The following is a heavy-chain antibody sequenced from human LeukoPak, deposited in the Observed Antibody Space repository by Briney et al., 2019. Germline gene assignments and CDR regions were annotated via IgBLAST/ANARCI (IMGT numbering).Heavy chain of an antibody. CDR3: AIVPYYYDRSGYYY. D-gene: IGHD3-22*01. CDR2: INSDGSST. Sequence: PGGSLRLSCVASGFTFTSYWMHWVRQAPGKGLEWVSRINSDGSSTNYADSVKGRFTISRDNAKNTLYLQMNSLRAEDTAVYYCAIVPYYYDRSGYYYWGQGTLVSVPS. V-gene: IGHV3-74*01. CDR1: GFTFTSYW. J-gene: IGHJ4*02.